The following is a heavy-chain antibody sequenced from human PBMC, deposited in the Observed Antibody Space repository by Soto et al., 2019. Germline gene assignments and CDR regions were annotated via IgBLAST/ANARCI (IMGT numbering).Heavy chain of an antibody. CDR3: ARRKERSGPHYFDY. V-gene: IGHV1-18*01. Sequence: RASVKVSCKASGYTFTSYGISWVRQAPGQGLEWMGWISAYNGNTNYAQKLQGRVTVTRNTSISTVYMELSGLRPDDTAVYYCARRKERSGPHYFDYWGQGSLVTVS. CDR1: GYTFTSYG. D-gene: IGHD6-25*01. J-gene: IGHJ4*02. CDR2: ISAYNGNT.